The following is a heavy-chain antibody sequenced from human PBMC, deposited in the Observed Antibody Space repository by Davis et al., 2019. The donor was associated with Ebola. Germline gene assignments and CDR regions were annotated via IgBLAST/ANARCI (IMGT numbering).Heavy chain of an antibody. V-gene: IGHV3-30-3*01. CDR1: GFTFSSYA. CDR3: ARDRGGCSSTSTNWGYVWCNWFDP. D-gene: IGHD2-2*01. Sequence: GGSLRLSCAASGFTFSSYAMHWVRQAPGKGLEWVAVISYDGSNKYYADSVKGRFTISRDNSKNTLYLQMNSLRAEDTAVYYCARDRGGCSSTSTNWGYVWCNWFDPWGQGTLVTVSS. J-gene: IGHJ5*02. CDR2: ISYDGSNK.